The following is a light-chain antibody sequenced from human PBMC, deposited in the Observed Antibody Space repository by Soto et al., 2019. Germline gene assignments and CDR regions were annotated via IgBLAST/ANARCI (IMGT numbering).Light chain of an antibody. CDR2: DVS. V-gene: IGLV2-14*01. CDR1: SSDIGAYKY. CDR3: CSFKSSSTHV. Sequence: QSVLTQPASVSGSPGQSITISCTGTSSDIGAYKYVSWFQQHPGKAPKLMIYDVSNRPSGVSNRFSGSKSGNTASLTISGLQTEDEADYYCCSFKSSSTHVFGTGTKLTVL. J-gene: IGLJ1*01.